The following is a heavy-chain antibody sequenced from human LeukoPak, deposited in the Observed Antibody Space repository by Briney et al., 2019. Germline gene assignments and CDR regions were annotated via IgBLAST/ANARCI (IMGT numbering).Heavy chain of an antibody. D-gene: IGHD6-19*01. J-gene: IGHJ4*02. Sequence: GESLKISCEGSGYSFTSHWIGWVRQMPGKGLEWMGIIYPGDSDTRYSPSFQGQVTISADKSISTAYLQWSSLKASDTAMYYCAKSHNSGWPYYFDYWAQGTLLTVSS. V-gene: IGHV5-51*01. CDR3: AKSHNSGWPYYFDY. CDR1: GYSFTSHW. CDR2: IYPGDSDT.